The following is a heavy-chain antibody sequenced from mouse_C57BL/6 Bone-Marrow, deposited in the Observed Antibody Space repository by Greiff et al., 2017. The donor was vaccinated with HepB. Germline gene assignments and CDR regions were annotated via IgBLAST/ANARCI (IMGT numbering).Heavy chain of an antibody. V-gene: IGHV1-82*01. J-gene: IGHJ3*01. CDR2: IYPGDGDT. CDR1: GYAFSSSW. CDR3: AREGGDGGFAY. Sequence: QVQLQQSGPELVKPGASVKISCKASGYAFSSSWMNWVKQRPGKGLEWIGRIYPGDGDTNYNGKFKGKATLTADKSSSTAYMQLSSLTSEDSAVYFCAREGGDGGFAYWGQGTLVTVSA. D-gene: IGHD3-3*01.